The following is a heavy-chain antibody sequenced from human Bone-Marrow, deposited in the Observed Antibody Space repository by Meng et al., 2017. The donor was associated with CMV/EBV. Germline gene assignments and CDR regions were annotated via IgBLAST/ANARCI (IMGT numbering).Heavy chain of an antibody. CDR2: ISYDGSNK. D-gene: IGHD6-19*01. CDR3: ARLIAVAGTGDY. CDR1: GFTFSSYA. J-gene: IGHJ4*02. V-gene: IGHV3-30*04. Sequence: GGSLRLSCAASGFTFSSYAMHWVRQAPGKGLEWVAVISYDGSNKYYADSVKGRFTISRDNSKNTLYLQMNSLRAEDTAVYYCARLIAVAGTGDYWGQGTLVTVSS.